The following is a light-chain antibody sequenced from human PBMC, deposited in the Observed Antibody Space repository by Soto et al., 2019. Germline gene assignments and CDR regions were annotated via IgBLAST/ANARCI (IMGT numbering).Light chain of an antibody. Sequence: QSALTQPASVSGSPGQSITISCTGTSSDFGNYNLVSWYQQHPGKVPKLILFEVNKRPSGVSGRFSGSKSGNTASLTISGLQAEDEADYYCSSYTSSSTPVVFGGGTKLTVL. CDR3: SSYTSSSTPVV. V-gene: IGLV2-14*02. J-gene: IGLJ2*01. CDR1: SSDFGNYNL. CDR2: EVN.